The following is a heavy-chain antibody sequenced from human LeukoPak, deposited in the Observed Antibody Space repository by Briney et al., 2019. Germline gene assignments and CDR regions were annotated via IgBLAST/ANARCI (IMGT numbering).Heavy chain of an antibody. J-gene: IGHJ4*02. Sequence: GSLRLSCTASGFSFSTYGMHWVRQAPGKGLEWVALISYDGSNKYYAQSMKGRFTISRDNSKNTVYLQMSSLRPEDTAMYYCARLFGWGYGYGLDYWGQGTLVTVSS. CDR3: ARLFGWGYGYGLDY. V-gene: IGHV3-30-3*01. CDR1: GFSFSTYG. D-gene: IGHD5-18*01. CDR2: ISYDGSNK.